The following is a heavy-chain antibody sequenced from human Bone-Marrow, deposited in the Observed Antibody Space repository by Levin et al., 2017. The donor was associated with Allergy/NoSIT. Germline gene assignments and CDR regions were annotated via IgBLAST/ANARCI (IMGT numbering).Heavy chain of an antibody. J-gene: IGHJ4*02. CDR2: INRDGGDG. D-gene: IGHD2-8*01. CDR3: ARNGAWSFEF. Sequence: PVASVKVSCASSGFTFSGYWMAWVRQAPGKGLEWVANINRDGGDGYYVDSVKGRFTISRDNARNSLDLQMNSLRVEDTAVYYCARNGAWSFEFWGQGTLVTVSS. V-gene: IGHV3-7*02. CDR1: GFTFSGYW.